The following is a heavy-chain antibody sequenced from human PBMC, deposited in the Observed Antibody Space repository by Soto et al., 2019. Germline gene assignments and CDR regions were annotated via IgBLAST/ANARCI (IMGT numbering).Heavy chain of an antibody. J-gene: IGHJ5*02. D-gene: IGHD3-22*01. CDR1: GYSVSSNSAA. CDR3: IRGCVGYYGP. V-gene: IGHV6-1*01. CDR2: TYYRSRWYN. Sequence: SRPLSLTYAISGYSVSSNSAAWDCISQSPSRGLEWLGRTYYRSRWYNYYAVSVKSRITVNPDTSKSRCSLHLNSVTTEDTAVYYGIRGCVGYYGPWGQGTLVTVSS.